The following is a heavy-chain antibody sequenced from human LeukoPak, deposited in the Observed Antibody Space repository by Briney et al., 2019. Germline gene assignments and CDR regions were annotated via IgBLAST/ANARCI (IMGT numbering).Heavy chain of an antibody. J-gene: IGHJ4*02. V-gene: IGHV7-4-1*02. CDR1: GYTFTDYA. CDR3: ARTKSGSYRSDLSN. Sequence: ASVKVSCKASGYTFTDYAMNWVRQAPGQGLEWMGWIHPNTGNPTYAQGFTGRFVFSLDTSVGTTYLQISSLKAEDTAVYYCARTKSGSYRSDLSNWGQGTLVTVSS. CDR2: IHPNTGNP. D-gene: IGHD3-16*02.